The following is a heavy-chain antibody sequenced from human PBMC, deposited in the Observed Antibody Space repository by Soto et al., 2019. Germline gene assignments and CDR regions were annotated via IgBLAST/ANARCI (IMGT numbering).Heavy chain of an antibody. J-gene: IGHJ4*02. CDR2: IYYNGGT. CDR1: SDSISFYY. V-gene: IGHV4-59*08. Sequence: SETLSLTCTVSSDSISFYYWSWIRQPPGKGLEWIGYIYYNGGTNYNPSLTSRVTISVDTSNKQFSLNLSSVTAADTAVYYCARGDTTMAQGTEYLVSWGQGTLVTGSS. D-gene: IGHD5-18*01. CDR3: ARGDTTMAQGTEYLVS.